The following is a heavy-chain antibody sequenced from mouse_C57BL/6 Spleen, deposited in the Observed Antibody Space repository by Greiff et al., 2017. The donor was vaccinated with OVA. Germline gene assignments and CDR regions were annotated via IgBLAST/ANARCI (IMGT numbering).Heavy chain of an antibody. V-gene: IGHV1-15*01. Sequence: QVQLQQSGAELVRPGASVTLSCKASGYTFTDYEMHWVKQTPVHGLEWIGAIDPETGGTAYNQKFKGKAILTADKSSSTAYMELRSLTSEDSAVYYCTRLLYDYDDYLDYWGQGTTLTVSS. D-gene: IGHD2-4*01. J-gene: IGHJ2*01. CDR2: IDPETGGT. CDR1: GYTFTDYE. CDR3: TRLLYDYDDYLDY.